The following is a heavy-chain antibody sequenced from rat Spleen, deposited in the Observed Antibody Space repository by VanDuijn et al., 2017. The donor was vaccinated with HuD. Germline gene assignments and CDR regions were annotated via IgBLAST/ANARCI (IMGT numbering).Heavy chain of an antibody. CDR1: GFTFSDYY. D-gene: IGHD1-3*01. CDR3: ARHTMVPDY. J-gene: IGHJ2*01. V-gene: IGHV5-29*01. Sequence: EVQLVESDGGLVQPGRSLKLSCAASGFTFSDYYMAWVRQAPTKGLEWVATISYDGSSTYYRDSVKGRFTISRDNAKSTLYLQMDSLRSEDTATYYCARHTMVPDYWGQGVMVTVSS. CDR2: ISYDGSST.